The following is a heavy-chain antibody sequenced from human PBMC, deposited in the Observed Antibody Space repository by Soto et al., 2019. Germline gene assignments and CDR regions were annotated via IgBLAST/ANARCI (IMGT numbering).Heavy chain of an antibody. CDR1: GFTFSSYS. V-gene: IGHV3-21*01. D-gene: IGHD2-15*01. Sequence: GGSLRLSCAAPGFTFSSYSMNWVRQAPGKGLEWVSSISSSSSYIYYADSVKGRFTISRDNAKNSLYLQMNSLRAEDTAVYYCARDLRKATPVTWFRSNCFVPWCQGPLVSVFS. CDR3: ARDLRKATPVTWFRSNCFVP. J-gene: IGHJ5*02. CDR2: ISSSSSYI.